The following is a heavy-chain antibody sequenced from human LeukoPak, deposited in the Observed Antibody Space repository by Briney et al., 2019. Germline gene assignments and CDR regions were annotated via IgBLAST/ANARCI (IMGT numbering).Heavy chain of an antibody. V-gene: IGHV1-2*02. CDR2: INPNSGGT. Sequence: ASVKVSCKASGYTFTGYYMHWVRQAPGQGLEWMGWINPNSGGTNYAQKFQGRVTMTTDTSTSTAYMELRSLRSDDTAVYYCARERRGAAAGTGAFDIWGQGTMVTVSS. D-gene: IGHD6-13*01. J-gene: IGHJ3*02. CDR1: GYTFTGYY. CDR3: ARERRGAAAGTGAFDI.